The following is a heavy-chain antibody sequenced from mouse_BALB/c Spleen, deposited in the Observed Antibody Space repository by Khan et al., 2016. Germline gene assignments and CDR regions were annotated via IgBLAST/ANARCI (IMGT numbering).Heavy chain of an antibody. CDR2: ISYSGST. D-gene: IGHD2-3*01. Sequence: EVQLQESGPSLVKPSQTLSLTCSVTGDSITSGYWNWIRKFPGNKLEYMGYISYSGSTYYNPSLKSRISITRDTSKNQYYLQLNSVTTEDTATYXCARWGLLDYYAMDYWGQGTSVTVSS. CDR1: GDSITSGY. CDR3: ARWGLLDYYAMDY. J-gene: IGHJ4*01. V-gene: IGHV3-8*02.